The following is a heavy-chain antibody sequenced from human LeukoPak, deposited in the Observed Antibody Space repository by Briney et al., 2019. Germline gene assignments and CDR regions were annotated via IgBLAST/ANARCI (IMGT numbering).Heavy chain of an antibody. Sequence: PSETRSLTCTVSGGSISPYYWSWIRQPPGKGLEWIGYIYYSGSTNYNPSLTSRGTISVDTSKNQFSLKLSSVTAADTAVYYCARAPGIMSGKWRFDYWGQGTLVTVSS. CDR1: GGSISPYY. V-gene: IGHV4-59*01. J-gene: IGHJ4*02. D-gene: IGHD3-16*01. CDR2: IYYSGST. CDR3: ARAPGIMSGKWRFDY.